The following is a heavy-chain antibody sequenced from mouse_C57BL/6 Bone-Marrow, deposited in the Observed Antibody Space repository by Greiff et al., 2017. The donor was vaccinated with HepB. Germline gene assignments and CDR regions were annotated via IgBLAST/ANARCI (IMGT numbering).Heavy chain of an antibody. CDR1: GYTFTDYY. CDR2: INPNNGGT. Sequence: VQLQQSGPELVKPGASVKISCKASGYTFTDYYMNWVKQSHGKSLEWIGDINPNNGGTSYNQKFKGKATLTVDKSSSTAYMELRSLTSEDSAVYYCARGRDEPFAYWGQGTLVTVSA. J-gene: IGHJ3*01. V-gene: IGHV1-26*01. CDR3: ARGRDEPFAY.